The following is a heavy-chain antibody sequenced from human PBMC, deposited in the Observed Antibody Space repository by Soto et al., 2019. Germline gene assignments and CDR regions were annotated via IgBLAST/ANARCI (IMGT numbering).Heavy chain of an antibody. J-gene: IGHJ4*02. V-gene: IGHV3-33*01. CDR1: GFTFSSYG. Sequence: SLRLSCAASGFTFSSYGMHWVRQAPGKGLEWVAVIWYDGSNKYYADSVKGRFTISRDNSKNTLYLQMNSLRAEDTAVYYCARDPSELAAAVLFDYWGQGTLVTVSS. CDR3: ARDPSELAAAVLFDY. D-gene: IGHD6-13*01. CDR2: IWYDGSNK.